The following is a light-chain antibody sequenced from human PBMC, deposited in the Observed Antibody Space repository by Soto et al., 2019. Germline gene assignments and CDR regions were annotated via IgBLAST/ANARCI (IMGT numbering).Light chain of an antibody. V-gene: IGKV1-39*01. J-gene: IGKJ2*01. CDR1: QSISGY. Sequence: DIQMTQSPSSLSASVGDRVTITCRASQSISGYLNWYQQKPGKAPKLLIYAASSLQSGVPSRFSGSGSGTDFTLSISSLETEDFATYNCQQSHSPPYTFGQGTKLEIK. CDR3: QQSHSPPYT. CDR2: AAS.